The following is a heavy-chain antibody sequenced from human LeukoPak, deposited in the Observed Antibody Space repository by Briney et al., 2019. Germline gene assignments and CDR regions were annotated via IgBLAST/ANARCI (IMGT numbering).Heavy chain of an antibody. D-gene: IGHD3-10*01. V-gene: IGHV4-4*02. CDR3: ARDGRGPTRESLDY. Sequence: SETLSLTYAVSGGSISSSNWWSWVRQPPGKGLEWIGEIYHSGSTNYNPSLKSRVTISVDKSKNQFSLKLSSVTAADTAVYYCARDGRGPTRESLDYWGQGTLVTVSS. J-gene: IGHJ4*02. CDR2: IYHSGST. CDR1: GGSISSSNW.